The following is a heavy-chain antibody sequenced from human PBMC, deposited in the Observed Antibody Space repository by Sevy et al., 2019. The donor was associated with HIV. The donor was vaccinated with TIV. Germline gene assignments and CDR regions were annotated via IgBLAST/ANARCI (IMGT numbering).Heavy chain of an antibody. CDR2: ITATGDRT. V-gene: IGHV3-23*01. CDR1: GFNFNTYA. Sequence: GGSLRLSCAASGFNFNTYAMNWVRQTPDKGLEWVSGITATGDRTFYTNSVRGRFTMSRDNSKNTVYLQLNNVRAEDTAIYYCAKRDNNHRFNGNSVFDYWGQGTLVTVSS. D-gene: IGHD1-26*01. J-gene: IGHJ4*02. CDR3: AKRDNNHRFNGNSVFDY.